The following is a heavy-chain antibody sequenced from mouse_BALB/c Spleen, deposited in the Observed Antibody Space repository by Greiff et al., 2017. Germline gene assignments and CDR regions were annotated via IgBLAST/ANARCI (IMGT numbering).Heavy chain of an antibody. CDR2: ISSGGGST. Sequence: EVKLQESGGGLVKPGGSLKLSCAASGFAFSSYDMSWVRQTPEKRLEWVAYISSGGGSTYYPDTVKGRFTISRDNAKNTLYLQMSSLKSEDTAMYYCASLYGNWYFDVWGAGTTVTVSS. D-gene: IGHD2-1*01. J-gene: IGHJ1*01. CDR3: ASLYGNWYFDV. V-gene: IGHV5-12-1*01. CDR1: GFAFSSYD.